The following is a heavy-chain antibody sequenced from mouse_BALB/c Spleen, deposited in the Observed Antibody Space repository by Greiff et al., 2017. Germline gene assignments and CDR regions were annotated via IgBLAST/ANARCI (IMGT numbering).Heavy chain of an antibody. CDR2: ISSGGSYT. Sequence: DVMLVESGGGLVKPGGSLKLSCAASGFTFSSYAMSWVRQTPEKRLEWVATISSGGSYTYYPDSVKGRFTISRDNAKNTLYLQMSSLRSEDTAMYYCARPYYYGSSYRYYFDYWGQGTTLTVSS. CDR3: ARPYYYGSSYRYYFDY. D-gene: IGHD1-1*01. CDR1: GFTFSSYA. V-gene: IGHV5-9-1*01. J-gene: IGHJ2*01.